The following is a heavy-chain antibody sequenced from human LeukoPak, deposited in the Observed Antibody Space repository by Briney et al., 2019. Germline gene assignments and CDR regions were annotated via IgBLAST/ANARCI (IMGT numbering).Heavy chain of an antibody. CDR1: GGSISSGDYY. D-gene: IGHD6-19*01. V-gene: IGHV4-30-4*01. Sequence: SETLSLTCTVSGGSISSGDYYWSWIRQPPGKGLEWIGYIYYSGSTYYNPSLKSRVTISVDTSKNQFSLKLSSVTAADTAVYYCARGYSSGWYYFDYWGQGTLVTVSS. CDR2: IYYSGST. CDR3: ARGYSSGWYYFDY. J-gene: IGHJ4*02.